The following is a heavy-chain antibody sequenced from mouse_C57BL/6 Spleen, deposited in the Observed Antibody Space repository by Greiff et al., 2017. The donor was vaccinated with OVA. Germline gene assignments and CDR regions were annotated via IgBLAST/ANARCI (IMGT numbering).Heavy chain of an antibody. V-gene: IGHV5-16*01. CDR3: ARAIYWGYFDV. J-gene: IGHJ1*03. CDR2: INYDGSST. D-gene: IGHD2-1*01. CDR1: GFTFSDYY. Sequence: EVQRVESEGGLVQPGSSMKLSCTASGFTFSDYYMAWVRQVPEKGLEWVANINYDGSSTYYLDSLKSRFIISRDNAKNILYLQMSSLKSEDTATYYCARAIYWGYFDVWGTGTTVTVSS.